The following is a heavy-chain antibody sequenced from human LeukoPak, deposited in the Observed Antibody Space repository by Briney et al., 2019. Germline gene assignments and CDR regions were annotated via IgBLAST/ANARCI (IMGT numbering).Heavy chain of an antibody. Sequence: ESAPTPVKPTQTLTLTCTFSGFSLSTSGVAVGWIRQPPGKALEWLALIYWDDDKRYSPSLKSRLTITKDTSKNQVVLTMTNMAPVDTATYYCVHSYYFGSVSYHNVWFDPWGQGTLVTVSS. J-gene: IGHJ5*02. V-gene: IGHV2-5*02. CDR1: GFSLSTSGVA. CDR3: VHSYYFGSVSYHNVWFDP. CDR2: IYWDDDK. D-gene: IGHD3-10*01.